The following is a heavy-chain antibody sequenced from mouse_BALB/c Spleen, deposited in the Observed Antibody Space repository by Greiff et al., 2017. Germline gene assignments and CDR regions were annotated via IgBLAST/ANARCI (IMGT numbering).Heavy chain of an antibody. J-gene: IGHJ2*01. CDR3: VTGRYFDY. V-gene: IGHV1-63*02. CDR2: IYPGGGYT. CDR1: GYTFTNYW. Sequence: VQLQESGAELVRPGTSVKMSCKAAGYTFTNYWIGWVKQRPGHGLEWIGDIYPGGGYTNYNEKFKGKATLTSDKSSSTAYMELSSLTSEDSAVYYCVTGRYFDYWGQGTTLTVSS.